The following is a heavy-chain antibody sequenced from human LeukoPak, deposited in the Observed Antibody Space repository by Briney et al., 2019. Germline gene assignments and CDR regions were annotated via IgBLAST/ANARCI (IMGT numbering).Heavy chain of an antibody. CDR1: GFTFSSYW. CDR2: ISSSSSYI. V-gene: IGHV3-21*01. J-gene: IGHJ4*02. CDR3: ARAPAMVRGVISFDY. D-gene: IGHD3-10*01. Sequence: GGSLRLSCAASGFTFSSYWMSWVRQAPGKGLEWVSSISSSSSYIYYADSVKGRFTISRDNAKNSLYLQMNSLRAEDTAVYYCARAPAMVRGVISFDYWGQGTLVTVSS.